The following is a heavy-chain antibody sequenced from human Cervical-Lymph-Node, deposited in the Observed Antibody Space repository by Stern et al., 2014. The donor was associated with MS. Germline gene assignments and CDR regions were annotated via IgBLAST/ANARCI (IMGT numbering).Heavy chain of an antibody. CDR3: ARDGRHTNNFGLDV. CDR2: IIPVIGTA. Sequence: QVQLVQSGAEVKQPGSSVKVSCKASGGTFNVYAINWLRQAPGHGLEWMGGIIPVIGTANYAQNFQGRVTITADESTRTSSMQLSSLRSDDTAVYYCARDGRHTNNFGLDVWGQGTTVTVSS. CDR1: GGTFNVYA. J-gene: IGHJ6*02. V-gene: IGHV1-69*01.